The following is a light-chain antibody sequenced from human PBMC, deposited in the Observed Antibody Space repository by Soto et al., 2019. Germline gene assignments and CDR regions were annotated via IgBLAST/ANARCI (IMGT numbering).Light chain of an antibody. Sequence: EIVLTQSPATLSLSPGESATLSCRASQSISSYLAWFRQKPGQAPRLLIYDASNRATGIPARFSGSGSGTDFTLTISGLEPEDFAVYYCQHRSNWPPTFGGGTKVEIK. J-gene: IGKJ4*01. CDR2: DAS. CDR1: QSISSY. V-gene: IGKV3-11*01. CDR3: QHRSNWPPT.